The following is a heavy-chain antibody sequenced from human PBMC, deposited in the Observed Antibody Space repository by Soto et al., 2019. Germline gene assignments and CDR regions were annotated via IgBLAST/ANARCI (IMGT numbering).Heavy chain of an antibody. J-gene: IGHJ4*02. CDR2: VTHSGST. V-gene: IGHV4-34*02. Sequence: QVHLQLWGAGLLKPSETLSLTCGVYGGSLRGSYWSWIRQPPGKALEWLGKVTHSGSTTFNPSLKSRVSDSVDTSDNQFSLKLTSVTAADTAVYYCARGYIPVYGPVPDYFDSWGQGTLVTVSS. D-gene: IGHD2-21*01. CDR3: ARGYIPVYGPVPDYFDS. CDR1: GGSLRGSY.